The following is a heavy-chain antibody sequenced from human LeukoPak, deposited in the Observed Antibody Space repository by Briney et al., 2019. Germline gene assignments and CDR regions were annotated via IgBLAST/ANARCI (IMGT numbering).Heavy chain of an antibody. CDR2: IIPIFGTA. D-gene: IGHD1-1*01. CDR3: ARGGYNWNDGYFDY. CDR1: GGTFSSYG. J-gene: IGHJ4*02. Sequence: ASVKVSFKASGGTFSSYGISWVRQAPGQGLEWMGVIIPIFGTANYAQKFQGRVAMTTDEPTSTAYMELSSLRSEDTAVYYCARGGYNWNDGYFDYWGQGTLVTVSS. V-gene: IGHV1-69*05.